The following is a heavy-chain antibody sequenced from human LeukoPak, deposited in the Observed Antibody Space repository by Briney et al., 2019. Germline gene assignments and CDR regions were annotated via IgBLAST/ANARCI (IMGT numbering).Heavy chain of an antibody. CDR3: AREPVDDAFDI. V-gene: IGHV1-8*01. CDR2: MNPNNGNT. D-gene: IGHD5-12*01. Sequence: GASVKVSCKASGYTFTSYGINWVRQATGQGLEWMGWMNPNNGNTGYAQKFQGRLTMTRNTSISTAYMELSSLRSEDTAVYYCAREPVDDAFDIWGQGTMVTVSS. CDR1: GYTFTSYG. J-gene: IGHJ3*02.